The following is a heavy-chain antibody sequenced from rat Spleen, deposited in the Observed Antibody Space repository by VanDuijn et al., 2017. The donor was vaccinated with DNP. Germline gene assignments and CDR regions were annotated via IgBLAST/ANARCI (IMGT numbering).Heavy chain of an antibody. CDR3: ARHERDYSGDY. V-gene: IGHV5-17*01. D-gene: IGHD1-1*01. CDR1: GFTFSDYA. CDR2: ISYDGSRT. Sequence: EVQLVESGGGLVQPGRSLKLSCAASGFTFSDYAMAWVRQAPKKGLEWVATISYDGSRTYYRDSVKGRFTISRDNAKSTLYLQMDSLRSEDTATYYCARHERDYSGDYWGQGVMVTVSS. J-gene: IGHJ2*01.